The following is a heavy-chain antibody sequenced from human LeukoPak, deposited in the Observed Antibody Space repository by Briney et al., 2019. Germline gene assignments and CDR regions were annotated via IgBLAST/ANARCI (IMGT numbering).Heavy chain of an antibody. Sequence: SETLSLTCTVSGGSISSYYWSWIRQPPGNGLEWIGYIYYSGSTNYNPSLKSRVTISVDTSKNQFSLKLSSVTAADTAVYYCARGYSGSFSNAFDIWGQGTMVTVSS. D-gene: IGHD1-26*01. J-gene: IGHJ3*02. CDR2: IYYSGST. CDR1: GGSISSYY. V-gene: IGHV4-59*08. CDR3: ARGYSGSFSNAFDI.